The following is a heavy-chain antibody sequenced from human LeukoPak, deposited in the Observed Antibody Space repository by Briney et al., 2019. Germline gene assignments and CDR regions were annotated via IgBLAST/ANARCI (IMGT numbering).Heavy chain of an antibody. D-gene: IGHD4-23*01. CDR1: GYSFCSYW. CDR2: IYPGDSDT. Sequence: GESLKISCKGSGYSFCSYWIGWVRQMPGKGLEWLGIIYPGDSDTSYSPSFQGQVTISADKSVSTASLQWSSLQASDTAMYYCARRGGNSFDYWGQGTLVTVSS. J-gene: IGHJ4*02. CDR3: ARRGGNSFDY. V-gene: IGHV5-51*01.